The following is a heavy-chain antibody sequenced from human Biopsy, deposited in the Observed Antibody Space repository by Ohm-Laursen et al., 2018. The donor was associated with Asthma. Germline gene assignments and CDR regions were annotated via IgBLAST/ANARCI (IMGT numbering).Heavy chain of an antibody. V-gene: IGHV1-69*01. Sequence: GSSVKVSCKAPGGTFSNFAISWVRQAPGQGLEWLGGIMTVFGTTNYAQKFQGRVTITADESTSTAYMEVTSLRSEDTAIYYCARYQVGYSSGWSLLLKKIYYSGMDVWGQGTAVTVSS. J-gene: IGHJ6*02. D-gene: IGHD6-19*01. CDR1: GGTFSNFA. CDR2: IMTVFGTT. CDR3: ARYQVGYSSGWSLLLKKIYYSGMDV.